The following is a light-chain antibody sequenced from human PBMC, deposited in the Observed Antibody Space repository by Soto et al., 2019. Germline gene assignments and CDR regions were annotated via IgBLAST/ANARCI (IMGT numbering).Light chain of an antibody. CDR2: GAS. CDR1: QSVSSSF. Sequence: EMVLTQSPGTLSLSPGERATLSCRASQSVSSSFLAWYQQKPGQAPRLLIYGASSRATGIPDRFSGSGSGTDFTLTISGLEPEDFAVYYCQQYDNSPWTFGQGTKVEIK. CDR3: QQYDNSPWT. J-gene: IGKJ1*01. V-gene: IGKV3-20*01.